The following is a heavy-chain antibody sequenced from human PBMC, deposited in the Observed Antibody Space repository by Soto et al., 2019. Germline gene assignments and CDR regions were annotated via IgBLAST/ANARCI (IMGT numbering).Heavy chain of an antibody. J-gene: IGHJ4*02. CDR3: ASSWNGDPHFDY. V-gene: IGHV4-59*08. CDR2: IYYSGST. D-gene: IGHD1-1*01. CDR1: GGSISSYY. Sequence: QVQLQESGPGLVKPSETLSLTCTVSGGSISSYYWSWIRQPPGKGLEWIGYIYYSGSTNYNPSLKSRVTISVDTSKNQFSLKLSSVTAADTAAYYCASSWNGDPHFDYWGQGTLVTVSS.